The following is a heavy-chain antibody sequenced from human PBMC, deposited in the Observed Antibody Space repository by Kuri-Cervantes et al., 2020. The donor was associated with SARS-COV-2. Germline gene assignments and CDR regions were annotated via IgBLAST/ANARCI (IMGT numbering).Heavy chain of an antibody. V-gene: IGHV4-39*01. CDR3: ARHPNSMSGFDP. Sequence: ESLKISCTVSGVSISGTSYYWAWIRQPPGKGLEWIGSINYIGNSYRNPSLRSRVIMSVDTSKNQFSVNINSVTAADTAIYFCARHPNSMSGFDPWGQGTPVTVSS. J-gene: IGHJ5*02. D-gene: IGHD3-3*02. CDR2: INYIGNS. CDR1: GVSISGTSYY.